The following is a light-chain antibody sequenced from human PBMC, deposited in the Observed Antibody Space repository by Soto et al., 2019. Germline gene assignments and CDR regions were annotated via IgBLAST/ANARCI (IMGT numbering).Light chain of an antibody. CDR3: QQYNNWPRWT. Sequence: EIVMTQSPATLSVSPGERATLSCRASQSVSSNLAWYQHKPGQAPRLLIYGASIRATGIPARFSGSGSGTEFTLTISSLQYEDFAVYYCQQYNNWPRWTFGQGTKVEIK. J-gene: IGKJ1*01. V-gene: IGKV3-15*01. CDR2: GAS. CDR1: QSVSSN.